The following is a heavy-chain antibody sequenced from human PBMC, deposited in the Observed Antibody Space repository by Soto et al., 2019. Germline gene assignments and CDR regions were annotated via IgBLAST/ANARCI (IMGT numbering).Heavy chain of an antibody. CDR3: ARDGDWGSGYYYYGMDV. CDR1: GGTFSSYA. Sequence: SVKVSCKASGGTFSSYAISWVRQAPGQGLEWMGGIIPIFGTANYAQKFQGRVTITADESTSTAYMELSSLRSEDTAVYYCARDGDWGSGYYYYGMDVWGQGTTVTVSS. V-gene: IGHV1-69*13. CDR2: IIPIFGTA. D-gene: IGHD2-21*02. J-gene: IGHJ6*02.